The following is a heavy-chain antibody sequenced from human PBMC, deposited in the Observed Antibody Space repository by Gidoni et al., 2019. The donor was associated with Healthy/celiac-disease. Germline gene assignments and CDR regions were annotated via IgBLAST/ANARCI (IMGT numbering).Heavy chain of an antibody. J-gene: IGHJ6*02. CDR1: GGSISSSSYY. Sequence: QLQLQESGPGLVKPSETLSLTCTVSGGSISSSSYYWGWIRQPPGKGLEWIGSIYYSGSTYYNPSLKSRVTISVDTSKNQFSLKLSSVTAADTAVYYCARLLAMYYYYYCMDVWGQGTTVTVSS. CDR3: ARLLAMYYYYYCMDV. CDR2: IYYSGST. V-gene: IGHV4-39*01. D-gene: IGHD2-2*01.